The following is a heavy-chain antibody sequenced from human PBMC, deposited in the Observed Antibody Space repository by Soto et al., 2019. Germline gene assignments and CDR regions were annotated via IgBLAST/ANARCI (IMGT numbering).Heavy chain of an antibody. CDR2: IIPIFGTA. Sequence: SVKVSCKASGGTFSSYAISWVRQAPGQGLEWMGGIIPIFGTANYAQKFRGRVTITADESTSTAYMELSSLRSEDTAVYYCARDPIPGDMIVNYGMDVWGQGTTVTVSS. CDR3: ARDPIPGDMIVNYGMDV. J-gene: IGHJ6*02. V-gene: IGHV1-69*13. D-gene: IGHD3-22*01. CDR1: GGTFSSYA.